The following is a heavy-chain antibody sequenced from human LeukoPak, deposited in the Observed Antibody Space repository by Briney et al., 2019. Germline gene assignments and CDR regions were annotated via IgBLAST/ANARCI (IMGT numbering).Heavy chain of an antibody. CDR1: GFTFSSYG. D-gene: IGHD3-10*01. Sequence: AGGSLRLSCAASGFTFSSYGMHWVRQAPGKGLEWVAFIRYDGSNKYYADSVKGRFTISRDNSKNTLYLQMNSLRAEDTAVYYCAKDGSWFGELSQAWYFDYWGQGTLVTVSS. J-gene: IGHJ4*02. V-gene: IGHV3-30*02. CDR2: IRYDGSNK. CDR3: AKDGSWFGELSQAWYFDY.